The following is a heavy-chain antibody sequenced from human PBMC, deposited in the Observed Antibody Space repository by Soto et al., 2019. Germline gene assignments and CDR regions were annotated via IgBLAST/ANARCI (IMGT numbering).Heavy chain of an antibody. CDR2: IYWDDDK. V-gene: IGHV2-5*02. D-gene: IGHD6-13*01. CDR1: GFSLSANSVG. J-gene: IGHJ3*02. Sequence: QSTLKECGPTLVKPTQTLTLTCTFSGFSLSANSVGVGWIRQPPGKALEWLAVIYWDDDKRYSPSLKSRLTITKDTSKNQVVLTMTNMDPVDTATYFCAHRASSTGGAFDIWGPGTMVTVSS. CDR3: AHRASSTGGAFDI.